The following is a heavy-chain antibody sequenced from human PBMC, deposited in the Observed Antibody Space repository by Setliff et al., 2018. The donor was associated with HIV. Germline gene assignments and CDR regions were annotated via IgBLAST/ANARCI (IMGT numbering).Heavy chain of an antibody. D-gene: IGHD3-22*01. Sequence: SVKVSCKASGGAFSGYALSWVRQAPGQGLEWMGGLIPILGIAQYAQKFHGRVTISADTSTTTAYLEVSSLRSEDTAVYYCAKGYYHDSRGYPTGPAFDIWGQGTMVAVSS. CDR2: LIPILGIA. V-gene: IGHV1-69*10. CDR1: GGAFSGYA. J-gene: IGHJ3*02. CDR3: AKGYYHDSRGYPTGPAFDI.